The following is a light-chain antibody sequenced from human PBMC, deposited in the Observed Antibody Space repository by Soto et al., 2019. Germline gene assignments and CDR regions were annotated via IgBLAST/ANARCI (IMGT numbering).Light chain of an antibody. Sequence: QSALTQPASVSGSPGQSITISCTGTSSDVGRYNLVSWYQQHPGKAPKFMIYEVTKRPSGVSNRFSGSKSGNTASLTISGVQAEDEADYYCCSYADSSTWVFGGGTKLTVL. CDR1: SSDVGRYNL. CDR2: EVT. CDR3: CSYADSSTWV. J-gene: IGLJ3*02. V-gene: IGLV2-23*02.